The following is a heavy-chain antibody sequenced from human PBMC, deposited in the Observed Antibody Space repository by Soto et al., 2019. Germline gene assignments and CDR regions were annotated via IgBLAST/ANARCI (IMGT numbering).Heavy chain of an antibody. CDR1: GFTFSSHS. D-gene: IGHD4-4*01. CDR3: AREGVTNYTDYYFDL. CDR2: ISGSGATK. Sequence: PGGSLRLSCAASGFTFSSHSINWVRQAPGKGLEWVSYISGSGATKYYADSVKGRFTISRDNARNSLYLQMSSLSDEDTAVYYCAREGVTNYTDYYFDLWGHGALVTVSS. J-gene: IGHJ4*01. V-gene: IGHV3-48*02.